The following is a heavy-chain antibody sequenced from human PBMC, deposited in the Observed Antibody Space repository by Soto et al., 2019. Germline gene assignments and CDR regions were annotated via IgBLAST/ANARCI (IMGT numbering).Heavy chain of an antibody. V-gene: IGHV4-34*01. J-gene: IGHJ4*02. CDR2: INHSGST. CDR1: GGSFSGYY. D-gene: IGHD6-6*01. CDR3: ARGHQYSSSSADY. Sequence: SETLSLTCAVYGGSFSGYYWSWIRQPPGKGLEWIGEINHSGSTNYNPSLKSRVTISVDTSKNQFSLKLSSVTAADTAVYYCARGHQYSSSSADYWGQGTLVTVSS.